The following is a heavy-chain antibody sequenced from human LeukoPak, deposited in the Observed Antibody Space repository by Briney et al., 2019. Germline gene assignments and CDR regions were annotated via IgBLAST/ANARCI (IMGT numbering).Heavy chain of an antibody. D-gene: IGHD6-13*01. Sequence: QSGGSLRLSCAASGFTFSNAWMSWVRQTPGKGLEWVSVIYSGGSTYYADSVKGRFTISRDNSKNTLYLQMNSLRAEDTAVYYCATFSRQQLLDDVFDIWGQGTMVTVSS. CDR2: IYSGGST. J-gene: IGHJ3*02. CDR1: GFTFSNAW. V-gene: IGHV3-53*01. CDR3: ATFSRQQLLDDVFDI.